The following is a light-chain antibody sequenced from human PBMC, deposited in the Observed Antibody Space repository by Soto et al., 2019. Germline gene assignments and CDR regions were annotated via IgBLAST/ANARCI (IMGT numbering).Light chain of an antibody. J-gene: IGLJ3*02. V-gene: IGLV2-14*03. CDR2: DVS. Sequence: QSALTQPGSVSGSPGQSITISCAGGIGDIGSYNYVSWYQQHPGKAPKLLIYDVSYRPSGISDRFSGSKSGNTASLTISGLQPEDVADYYCSSYGASSTLFGGGTKLTVL. CDR1: IGDIGSYNY. CDR3: SSYGASSTL.